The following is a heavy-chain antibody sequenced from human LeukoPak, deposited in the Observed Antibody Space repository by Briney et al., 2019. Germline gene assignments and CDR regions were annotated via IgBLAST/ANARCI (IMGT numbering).Heavy chain of an antibody. CDR1: GFTFSSYE. D-gene: IGHD3-22*01. J-gene: IGHJ4*02. CDR3: ARDNYDSSGYYFD. V-gene: IGHV3-48*03. Sequence: GGSLRLSCAASGFTFSSYEMNWVRQAPGKGLELVSYISSSGSTTHYADSVKGRFTISRDNAKKSLYLQMNSLRAEDTAVYYCARDNYDSSGYYFDWGQGTLVTVSS. CDR2: ISSSGSTT.